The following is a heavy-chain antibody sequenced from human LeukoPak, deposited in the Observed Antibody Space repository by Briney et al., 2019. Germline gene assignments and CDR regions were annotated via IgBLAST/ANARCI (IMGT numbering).Heavy chain of an antibody. CDR2: ISDSGGNT. J-gene: IGHJ5*02. D-gene: IGHD2-15*01. CDR1: GFAFSSYA. CDR3: AKDGFRGDCIGGSCYPFDP. V-gene: IGHV3-23*01. Sequence: GGSLRLSCAASGFAFSSYAMSWVRQAPGKGLEWVSTISDSGGNTYYADSVKGRFTISRDNSKNTLYLQMNSLRAEDTALYYCAKDGFRGDCIGGSCYPFDPWGQGTLVTVSS.